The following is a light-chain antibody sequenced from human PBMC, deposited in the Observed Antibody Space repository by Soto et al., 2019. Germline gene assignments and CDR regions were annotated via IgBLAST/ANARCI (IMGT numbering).Light chain of an antibody. J-gene: IGLJ2*01. CDR2: QVS. V-gene: IGLV2-14*01. CDR1: SSDVGGYYY. Sequence: QSALTQPASVSGSPGQSITISCTGTSSDVGGYYYVSWYQHHPGKAPKLMIYQVSNRPSGVSNRFSGSKSGNTASLTISGLQAEDEADYYCSSYTSSSPVVFGGGTKLTVL. CDR3: SSYTSSSPVV.